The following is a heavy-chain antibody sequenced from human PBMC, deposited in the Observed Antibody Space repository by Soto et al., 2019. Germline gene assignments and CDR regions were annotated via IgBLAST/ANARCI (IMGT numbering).Heavy chain of an antibody. CDR2: INPSGGST. CDR3: AREGSSSSGGAGHYYYYYGMDV. J-gene: IGHJ6*02. Sequence: GASVKVSCKASGYTFTSYYMHWARQAPGQGLEWMGIINPSGGSTSYAQKFQGRVTMTRDTSTSTVYMELSSLRSEDTAVYYCAREGSSSSGGAGHYYYYYGMDVWGQGTTVTVSS. CDR1: GYTFTSYY. D-gene: IGHD6-13*01. V-gene: IGHV1-46*01.